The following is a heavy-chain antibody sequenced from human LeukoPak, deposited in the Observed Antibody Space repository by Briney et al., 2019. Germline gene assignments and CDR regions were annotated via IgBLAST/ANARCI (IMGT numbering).Heavy chain of an antibody. J-gene: IGHJ4*02. CDR2: ISGSGGST. CDR3: AKAPVTSCRGAFCYPFDY. V-gene: IGHV3-23*01. D-gene: IGHD2-15*01. Sequence: GGSLRLSCAASGFTFSIYAMSWVRQAPGKGLEWVSAISGSGGSTYYADSVKGRFTISRDNSKNTLYLQMNSLRAEDTAVYYCAKAPVTSCRGAFCYPFDYWGQGTLVTVSS. CDR1: GFTFSIYA.